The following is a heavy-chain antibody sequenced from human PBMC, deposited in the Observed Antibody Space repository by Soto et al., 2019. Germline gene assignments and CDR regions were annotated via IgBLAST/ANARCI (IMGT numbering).Heavy chain of an antibody. CDR2: INWNSGSI. CDR3: VKDESINWYSGHFRH. CDR1: GFTFDDYA. V-gene: IGHV3-9*01. J-gene: IGHJ1*01. Sequence: EVQLVESGGGLVQPGRSLRLSCAASGFTFDDYAMHWVRQVPGKGLEWVSGINWNSGSIGYGDSVKGRFAISRDNAKNSLHLQMNSLSAEDTAFYYCVKDESINWYSGHFRHWGQGTLVTVPS. D-gene: IGHD6-13*01.